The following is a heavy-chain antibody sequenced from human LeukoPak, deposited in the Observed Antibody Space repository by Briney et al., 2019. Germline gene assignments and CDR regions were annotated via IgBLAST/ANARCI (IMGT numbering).Heavy chain of an antibody. Sequence: SQTLSLTCTVSGVSISSGDYYWTWIRQPPGKGLEWIGYINYSESTYYNPSLKSRVTISVDMSKKQFFLKLSSVTAADTAVYYCARGRYYGSGSYRWFDPWGQGTLVTVSS. J-gene: IGHJ5*02. CDR1: GVSISSGDYY. CDR2: INYSEST. D-gene: IGHD3-10*01. CDR3: ARGRYYGSGSYRWFDP. V-gene: IGHV4-30-4*08.